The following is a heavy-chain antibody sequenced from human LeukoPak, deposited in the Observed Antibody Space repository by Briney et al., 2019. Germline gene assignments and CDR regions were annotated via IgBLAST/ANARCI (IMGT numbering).Heavy chain of an antibody. CDR3: ARDLRVVVRGWFDP. D-gene: IGHD2-2*01. CDR2: ISGSGGST. V-gene: IGHV3-23*01. Sequence: GGSLRLSCAASGFTFSSYAMSWVRQAPGKGLEWVSAISGSGGSTYYADSVKGRFTISRDNSKNTLYLQMNSLRAEDTAVYYCARDLRVVVRGWFDPWGQGTLVTVSS. CDR1: GFTFSSYA. J-gene: IGHJ5*02.